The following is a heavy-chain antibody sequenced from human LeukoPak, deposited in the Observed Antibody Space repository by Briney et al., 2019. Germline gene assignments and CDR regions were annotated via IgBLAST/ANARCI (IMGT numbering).Heavy chain of an antibody. V-gene: IGHV1-69*13. CDR2: IIPIFGTA. J-gene: IGHJ4*02. Sequence: GASENVSCKASGGTFSSYAISWVRQAPGQGLEWMGGIIPIFGTANYAQKFQGRVTITADESTSTAYMELSSLRSEDTAVYYCASGSSGYDYYFDYWGQGTLVTVSS. CDR1: GGTFSSYA. D-gene: IGHD5-12*01. CDR3: ASGSSGYDYYFDY.